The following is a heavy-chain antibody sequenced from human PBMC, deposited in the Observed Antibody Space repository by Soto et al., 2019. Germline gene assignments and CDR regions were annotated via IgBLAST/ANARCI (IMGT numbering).Heavy chain of an antibody. V-gene: IGHV3-33*01. Sequence: GGSLRLSCAASGFTFSSYGMHWVRQAPGKGLEWVAVIWYDGSNKYYADSVKGRFTISRDNSKNTLYLQMNSLRAEDTAVYYCARDRPAGTGANPGYYYYGMDVWGQGTTVTV. D-gene: IGHD1-26*01. CDR1: GFTFSSYG. J-gene: IGHJ6*02. CDR3: ARDRPAGTGANPGYYYYGMDV. CDR2: IWYDGSNK.